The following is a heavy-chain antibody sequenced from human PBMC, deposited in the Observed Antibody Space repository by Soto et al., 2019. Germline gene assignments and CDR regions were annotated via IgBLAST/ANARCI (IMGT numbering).Heavy chain of an antibody. V-gene: IGHV4-59*08. Sequence: QVQLQESGPGLVKPSETLSLTCTVSGGSISSYYWSWIRQPPGKGLEWIGYFYYSGSTNYNPSLKRRVTISVDTSKNQFSLKLSSVTAADTAVYYCARRYGYSFDYWGQGTLVTVSS. CDR2: FYYSGST. CDR1: GGSISSYY. CDR3: ARRYGYSFDY. D-gene: IGHD1-1*01. J-gene: IGHJ4*02.